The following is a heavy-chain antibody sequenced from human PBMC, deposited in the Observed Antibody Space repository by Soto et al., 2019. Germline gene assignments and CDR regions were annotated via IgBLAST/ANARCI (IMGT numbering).Heavy chain of an antibody. V-gene: IGHV4-39*01. D-gene: IGHD3-3*01. Sequence: NPSETLSLTCTVSGGSISSSSYYWGWIRQPPGRGLEWIGSIYYSGSTYYNPSLKSRVTISIDTSKNQFSLKLTSVTAADTAVYYCARRDYYFGYWGQGTLVTVSS. J-gene: IGHJ4*02. CDR3: ARRDYYFGY. CDR1: GGSISSSSYY. CDR2: IYYSGST.